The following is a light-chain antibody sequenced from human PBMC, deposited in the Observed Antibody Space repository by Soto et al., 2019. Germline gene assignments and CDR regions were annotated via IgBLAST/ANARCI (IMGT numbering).Light chain of an antibody. V-gene: IGLV2-14*01. CDR2: DVS. CDR1: SSDVGGYNY. J-gene: IGLJ1*01. CDR3: SSYTSSSTRV. Sequence: QSVLNQPASVSGSPGQSITISCTGPSSDVGGYNYVSWYQQHPGKAPKLMIYDVSNRPSGVSNRFSGSKSGNTASLTISGLQAEDEADYYCSSYTSSSTRVFGTGTKSPA.